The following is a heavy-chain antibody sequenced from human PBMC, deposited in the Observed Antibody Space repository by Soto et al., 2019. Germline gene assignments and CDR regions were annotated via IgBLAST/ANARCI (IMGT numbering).Heavy chain of an antibody. CDR3: AQALVFTGGDGFDI. CDR2: IYYSGNT. CDR1: GGSITTGGRY. V-gene: IGHV4-31*02. J-gene: IGHJ3*02. Sequence: QVRLQEWGPGLVKPSQTLSLKCSVSGGSITTGGRYWSWIRQLPGKGLEWNGDIYYSGNTYYNASLKSRVTISVEAATNQFSLKLSSVTAADTAVYYCAQALVFTGGDGFDIWGQGRLVTVSS. D-gene: IGHD1-1*01.